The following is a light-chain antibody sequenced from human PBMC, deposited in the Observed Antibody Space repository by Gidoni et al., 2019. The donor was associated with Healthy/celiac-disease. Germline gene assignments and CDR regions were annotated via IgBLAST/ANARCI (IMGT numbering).Light chain of an antibody. CDR2: GAS. J-gene: IGKJ4*01. CDR3: QHFGN. V-gene: IGKV3-20*01. CDR1: QSISNSQ. Sequence: EIVLTQSPGPLSLSPGQSATLSCRASQSISNSQLAWYQQKPGQAPRPLMYGASSRATGIPDRFSGSGSGTDFTLTISRLEPEDFAVYYCQHFGNFGGGTKVE.